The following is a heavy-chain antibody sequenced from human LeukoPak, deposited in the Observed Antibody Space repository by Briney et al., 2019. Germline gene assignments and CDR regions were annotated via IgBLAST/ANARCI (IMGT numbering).Heavy chain of an antibody. CDR2: IYYSGST. CDR1: GGSISSYY. Sequence: SETLSLTCTVSGGSISSYYWSWIRQPPGKGLEWIGYIYYSGSTNYNPSLKSRVTISVDTSKNQFSLKLSSVTAADTAVYYCARGGAYYHDSSGPEDYWGQGTLVTVSS. D-gene: IGHD3-22*01. CDR3: ARGGAYYHDSSGPEDY. J-gene: IGHJ4*02. V-gene: IGHV4-59*01.